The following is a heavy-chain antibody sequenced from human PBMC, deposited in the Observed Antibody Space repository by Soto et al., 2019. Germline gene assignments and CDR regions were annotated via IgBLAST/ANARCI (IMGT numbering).Heavy chain of an antibody. J-gene: IGHJ4*02. V-gene: IGHV1-69*12. CDR1: GGTLSSYA. CDR3: ARHRNYYDSSGYYYGDYFDY. CDR2: IIPIFGTA. D-gene: IGHD3-22*01. Sequence: QVQLVQSGAEVKKPGSSVKVSCKASGGTLSSYAISWVRQAPGQGLEWMGGIIPIFGTANYAQKFQGRVTITADESTSTAYMELSSLRSEDTAVYYCARHRNYYDSSGYYYGDYFDYWGQGPLVTVSS.